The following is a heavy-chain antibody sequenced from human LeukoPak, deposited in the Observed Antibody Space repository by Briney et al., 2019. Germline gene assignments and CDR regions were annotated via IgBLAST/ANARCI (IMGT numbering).Heavy chain of an antibody. CDR3: ARHVAYCGGDCSNFDY. CDR2: IYPGDSDT. J-gene: IGHJ4*02. CDR1: GYSFTSYW. Sequence: GESLKISCKGSGYSFTSYWIGWVRQMPGKGLEWMGIIYPGDSDTRYSPSFQGQVTISADKSISTAYLQWSSLKASDTAMYYCARHVAYCGGDCSNFDYRGQGTLVTVSS. V-gene: IGHV5-51*01. D-gene: IGHD2-21*01.